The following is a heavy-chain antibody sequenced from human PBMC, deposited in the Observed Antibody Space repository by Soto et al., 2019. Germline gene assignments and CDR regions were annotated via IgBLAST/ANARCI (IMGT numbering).Heavy chain of an antibody. CDR3: ARNTFNWFDP. V-gene: IGHV3-11*01. J-gene: IGHJ5*02. Sequence: GSLRLSCAASGFTFNDFFMTWIRQAPGRGPEWVASTSNSGNSVYYADSVKGRFTVSRDNAQNTLTLQMTDLRVDDTAVYYCARNTFNWFDPWGQGTLVTVS. CDR2: TSNSGNSV. CDR1: GFTFNDFF.